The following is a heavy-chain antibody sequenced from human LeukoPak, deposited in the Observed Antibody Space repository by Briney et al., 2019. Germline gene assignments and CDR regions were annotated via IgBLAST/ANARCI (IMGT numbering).Heavy chain of an antibody. CDR2: IIPIFGTA. D-gene: IGHD1-7*01. Sequence: RWASVKVSCKASGGTFSSYAIHWVRQAPGQGLEWMGGIIPIFGTANYAQKFQGRVTIIADESTSTAYMELRSLRSDDTAVYYCARSLITGTVHFDYWGQGTLVTVSS. J-gene: IGHJ4*02. CDR3: ARSLITGTVHFDY. CDR1: GGTFSSYA. V-gene: IGHV1-69*13.